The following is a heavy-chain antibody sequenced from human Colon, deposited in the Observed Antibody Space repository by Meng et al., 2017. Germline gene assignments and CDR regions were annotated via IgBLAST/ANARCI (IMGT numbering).Heavy chain of an antibody. CDR1: GYRFSGYG. Sequence: GESLKISCEATGYRFSGYGMHWVRRAPGKGLEWVAVIWYDGSRRYYGDSVKGRFTISRDDSRDTLYLQMNSLRAEDTAVYYCARDSGVVTPILDYWGQGKLVTVSS. CDR3: ARDSGVVTPILDY. CDR2: IWYDGSRR. D-gene: IGHD2-21*02. V-gene: IGHV3-33*01. J-gene: IGHJ4*02.